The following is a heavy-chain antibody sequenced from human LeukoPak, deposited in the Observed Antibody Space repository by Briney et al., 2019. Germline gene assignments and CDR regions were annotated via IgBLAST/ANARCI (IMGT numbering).Heavy chain of an antibody. V-gene: IGHV4-59*01. D-gene: IGHD3-22*01. Sequence: KTSETLSLTCTVSGGSISSYYWSWIRQPPGKGLEWIACISYSGSTKYNPSLKSRVTISVDTSKNQLSLKLTSVTAADTPVYYCAREPGFDSSGYLNWFDPWGQGTLVTVSS. CDR3: AREPGFDSSGYLNWFDP. J-gene: IGHJ5*02. CDR2: ISYSGST. CDR1: GGSISSYY.